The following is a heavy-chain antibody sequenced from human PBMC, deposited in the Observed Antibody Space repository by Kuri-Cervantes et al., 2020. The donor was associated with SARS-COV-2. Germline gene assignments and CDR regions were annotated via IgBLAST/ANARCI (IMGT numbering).Heavy chain of an antibody. Sequence: LSLTCAASGFTFSSYGMNWVRQAPGKGLEWVSSISSSSSYIYYADSVKGRFTISRDNAKNSLYLQMNSLRAEDTAVYYCARDILRFLEWLPFDYWGQGTLVTVSS. V-gene: IGHV3-21*01. J-gene: IGHJ4*02. CDR3: ARDILRFLEWLPFDY. D-gene: IGHD3-3*01. CDR1: GFTFSSYG. CDR2: ISSSSSYI.